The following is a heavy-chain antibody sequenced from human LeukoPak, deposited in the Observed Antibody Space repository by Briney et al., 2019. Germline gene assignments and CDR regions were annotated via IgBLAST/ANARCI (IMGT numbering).Heavy chain of an antibody. J-gene: IGHJ5*02. CDR2: ISGSGGRT. V-gene: IGHV3-23*01. CDR1: GFTFSSYA. CDR3: AKAAPYDYGDYLNWFDP. D-gene: IGHD4-17*01. Sequence: GGSLRLSCAASGFTFSSYAMTWVRQVPGKGLEWVSGISGSGGRTYYVDSVKGRFTISRDNSKNTLYLQMNSLRVEDTAVYYCAKAAPYDYGDYLNWFDPWGQGTLVTVSS.